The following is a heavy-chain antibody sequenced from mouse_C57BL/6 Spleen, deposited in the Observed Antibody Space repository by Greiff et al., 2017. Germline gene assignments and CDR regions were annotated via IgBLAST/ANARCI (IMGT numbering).Heavy chain of an antibody. V-gene: IGHV1-19*01. CDR3: ARRRGYYFDY. J-gene: IGHJ2*01. Sequence: VQLQQSGPVLVKPGASVKMSCKASGYTFTDYYMNWVKQSHGKSLEWIGVINPYNGGTSYNQKFKGKATLTVDKSSSTAYMELNSLTSEDSAVDYCARRRGYYFDYWGQGTTLTVSS. CDR2: INPYNGGT. CDR1: GYTFTDYY.